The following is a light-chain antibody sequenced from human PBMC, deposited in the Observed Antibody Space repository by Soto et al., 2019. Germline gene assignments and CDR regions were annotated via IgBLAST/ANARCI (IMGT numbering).Light chain of an antibody. J-gene: IGLJ2*01. CDR1: SSDVGGYNY. CDR2: DVT. CDR3: SSYTSTSSVT. Sequence: QSALTQPASVSGSPGQSITISCTGTSSDVGGYNYVSWYQRHPGKAPKLMIYDVTNRPSGVSNRFSGSKSGNTASLTISGLQAEDEADYYCSSYTSTSSVTFGGGTQLTVL. V-gene: IGLV2-14*01.